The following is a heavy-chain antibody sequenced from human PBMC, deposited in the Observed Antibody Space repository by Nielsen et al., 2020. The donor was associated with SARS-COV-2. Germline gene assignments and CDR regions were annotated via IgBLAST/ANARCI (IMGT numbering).Heavy chain of an antibody. CDR2: IRYDGSNK. CDR3: ALEGDGYTDY. CDR1: GFTFSSYG. D-gene: IGHD5-24*01. Sequence: GESLKTSCAASGFTFSSYGMHWVRQAPGKGLEWVAFIRYDGSNKYYADSVKGRFTISRDNSKNTLYLQMNSLRAEDTAVYYCALEGDGYTDYWGQGTLVTVSS. J-gene: IGHJ4*02. V-gene: IGHV3-30*02.